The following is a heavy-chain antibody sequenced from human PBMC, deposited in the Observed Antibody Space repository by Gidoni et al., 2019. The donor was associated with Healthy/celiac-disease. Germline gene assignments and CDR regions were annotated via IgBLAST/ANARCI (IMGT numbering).Heavy chain of an antibody. CDR3: ARDGRYGSGTYDAFDI. J-gene: IGHJ3*02. CDR1: GGPISRCNW. CDR2: IYHSSST. Sequence: QVQLQESGPGLVKPSGTLPLTYAVSGGPISRCNWWSWGRQPPGKGLEWIGEIYHSSSTNYNPSLKSRVTISVDKSKNQVSLKLSSVTAADTAVYYFARDGRYGSGTYDAFDIWGQGTMVTVSS. D-gene: IGHD3-10*01. V-gene: IGHV4-4*02.